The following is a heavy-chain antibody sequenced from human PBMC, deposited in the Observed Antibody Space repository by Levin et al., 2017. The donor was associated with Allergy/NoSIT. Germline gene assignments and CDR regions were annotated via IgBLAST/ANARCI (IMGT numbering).Heavy chain of an antibody. CDR1: GFTLSDSA. Sequence: GGSLRLSCAGSGFTLSDSAMSWVRQAPGEGLVWVSGISDSGASTYYADSVKGRFTIARDISTNRVFLQMNSLSAEDTALYYCARGSYCSGGTCYSRLGYWGQGILVTVSS. D-gene: IGHD2-15*01. CDR2: ISDSGAST. J-gene: IGHJ4*02. CDR3: ARGSYCSGGTCYSRLGY. V-gene: IGHV3-23*01.